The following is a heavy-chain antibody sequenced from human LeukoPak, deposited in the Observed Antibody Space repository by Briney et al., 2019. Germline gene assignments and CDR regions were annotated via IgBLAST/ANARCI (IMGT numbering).Heavy chain of an antibody. J-gene: IGHJ3*02. CDR3: ARARRSLYCSSTSCHAVFDI. D-gene: IGHD2-2*01. CDR2: IYYSEST. Sequence: PSETLSLTCTVSGGSISSSSYYWGWIRQPPGKGLEWIGSIYYSESTYYNPSLKSRVTISVDTPKNQFSLKLSSVTAADTAVYYCARARRSLYCSSTSCHAVFDIWGQGTMVTVSS. CDR1: GGSISSSSYY. V-gene: IGHV4-39*01.